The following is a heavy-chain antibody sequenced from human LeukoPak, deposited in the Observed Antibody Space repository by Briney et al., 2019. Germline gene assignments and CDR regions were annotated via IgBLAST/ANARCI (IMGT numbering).Heavy chain of an antibody. CDR3: ATALGMGYSFDY. CDR1: GYTLTELS. CDR2: FDPEDGET. D-gene: IGHD5-12*01. V-gene: IGHV1-24*01. Sequence: ASVKVSCKVSGYTLTELSMHWVRQAPGKGLEWMGGFDPEDGETIYAQKFQGRVTMTEDTSTDTAYMELSSLRSEDTAVYYCATALGMGYSFDYWGQGTLVTVSS. J-gene: IGHJ4*02.